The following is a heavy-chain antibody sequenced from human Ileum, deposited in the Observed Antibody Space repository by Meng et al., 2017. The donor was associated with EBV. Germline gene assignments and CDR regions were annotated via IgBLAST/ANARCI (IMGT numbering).Heavy chain of an antibody. CDR3: VYSSSFH. Sequence: QVRLWASGGGLVKTGGSLRLSCAASGFTFSNYYMNWIRQAPGKGLEWVSFISSTGSTTYYADSVKGRFTVSRDNAKNSLFLQMHSLRAEDTAVYYCVYSSSFHWGQGTLVTVSS. CDR2: ISSTGSTT. V-gene: IGHV3-11*01. D-gene: IGHD6-13*01. J-gene: IGHJ4*02. CDR1: GFTFSNYY.